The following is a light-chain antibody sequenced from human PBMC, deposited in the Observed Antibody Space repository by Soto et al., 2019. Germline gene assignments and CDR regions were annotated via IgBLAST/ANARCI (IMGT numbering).Light chain of an antibody. CDR3: GTWDSSLSAL. J-gene: IGLJ1*01. CDR1: SSNIGKNY. V-gene: IGLV1-51*01. Sequence: ELKQPPSVYGVPRQEGTISCSGSSSNIGKNYVSWYQQLPGTAPKLLIYDNNKRPSGIPDRFSGSKSGTSATLGITGLQTGDEADYYCGTWDSSLSALFGTGTKVTVL. CDR2: DNN.